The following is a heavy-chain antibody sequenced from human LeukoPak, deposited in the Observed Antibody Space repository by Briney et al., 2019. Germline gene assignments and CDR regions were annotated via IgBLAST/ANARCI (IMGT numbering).Heavy chain of an antibody. Sequence: SQTLSLTCTVSGGSISSGSYYWSWIRQPAGKGLEWIGRIYTSGSTNYNPSLKSRVTISVDTSKNQSSLKLSSVTAADTAVYYCARVDSSGYYYNDYWGQGTLVTVSS. CDR3: ARVDSSGYYYNDY. CDR1: GGSISSGSYY. V-gene: IGHV4-61*02. J-gene: IGHJ4*02. CDR2: IYTSGST. D-gene: IGHD3-22*01.